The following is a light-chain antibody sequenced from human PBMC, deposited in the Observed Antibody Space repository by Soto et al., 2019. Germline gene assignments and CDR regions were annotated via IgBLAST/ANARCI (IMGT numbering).Light chain of an antibody. V-gene: IGLV2-14*01. Sequence: QSALTQPASVSGSPGQSITISCTGTSSDVGSYNFVSWYQHHAGPAPTLIIYQVTNRPSGVSDRFSASKSGDTASLTISGLQAEDEAIYYCSSYTGFSTDILFGGGTKLTVL. J-gene: IGLJ2*01. CDR2: QVT. CDR3: SSYTGFSTDIL. CDR1: SSDVGSYNF.